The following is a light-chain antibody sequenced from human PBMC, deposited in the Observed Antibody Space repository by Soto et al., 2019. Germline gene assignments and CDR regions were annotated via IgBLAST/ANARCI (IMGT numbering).Light chain of an antibody. CDR3: AAWDDSLSGRYV. CDR2: RNN. J-gene: IGLJ1*01. Sequence: QSVLTQPPSASGTPGQRVTISCSGSSSNIGSNYVYWYQQLPGTAPKLLIYRNNQRPSGVPDRFSGSKSGTSASLAISGLRSEDEDDYYCAAWDDSLSGRYVFGTGTKLTVL. CDR1: SSNIGSNY. V-gene: IGLV1-47*01.